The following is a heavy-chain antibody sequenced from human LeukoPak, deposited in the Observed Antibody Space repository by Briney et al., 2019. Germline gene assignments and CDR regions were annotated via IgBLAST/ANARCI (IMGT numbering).Heavy chain of an antibody. D-gene: IGHD3-10*01. CDR1: GGSISTYY. J-gene: IGHJ4*02. V-gene: IGHV4-59*08. CDR2: IYYSGSA. Sequence: PSETLSLTCTVSGGSISTYYWSWIRQPPGKGLEWIGYIYYSGSANYNPSLKSRVAISVDTSKNQFSLKLSSVTAADTAVYYCARTLTGGTYGSVSYSYFDYWGQGTLVTVSS. CDR3: ARTLTGGTYGSVSYSYFDY.